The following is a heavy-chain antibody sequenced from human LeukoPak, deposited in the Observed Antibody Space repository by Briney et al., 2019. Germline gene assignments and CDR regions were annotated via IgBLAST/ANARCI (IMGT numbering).Heavy chain of an antibody. Sequence: PSETLSLTCTVSGGSISSYYWSCIRQPPGKGLEWIGYIYYSGSTNYNPSLKSRVTISVDTSKNQFSLKLSSVTAADTAVYYCARVPYYYDSSGYYEYYFDYWGQGTLVTVSS. J-gene: IGHJ4*02. V-gene: IGHV4-59*01. CDR2: IYYSGST. CDR3: ARVPYYYDSSGYYEYYFDY. D-gene: IGHD3-22*01. CDR1: GGSISSYY.